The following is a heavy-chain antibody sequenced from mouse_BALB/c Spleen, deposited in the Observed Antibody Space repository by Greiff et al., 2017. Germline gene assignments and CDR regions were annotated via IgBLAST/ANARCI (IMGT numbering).Heavy chain of an antibody. CDR2: INPYNDGT. D-gene: IGHD2-14*01. Sequence: EVKVVESGPELVKPGASVKMSCKASGYTFTSYVMHWVKQKPGQGLEWIGYINPYNDGTKYNEKFKGKATLTSDKSSSTAYMELSSLTSEDSAVYYCAAGGYDPAWFAYWGQGTLVTVSA. J-gene: IGHJ3*01. CDR3: AAGGYDPAWFAY. V-gene: IGHV1-14*01. CDR1: GYTFTSYV.